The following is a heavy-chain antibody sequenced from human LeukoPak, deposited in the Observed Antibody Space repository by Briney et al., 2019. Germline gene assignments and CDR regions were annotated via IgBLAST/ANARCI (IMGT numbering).Heavy chain of an antibody. J-gene: IGHJ4*02. Sequence: GGSLRLSCAASGFTFNTYSMHWVRQTPGKGLEWVAVISSDENNKYCPDSVKGRFTISRDNSQNTLYLQMNSLRGEDTAVYYCARDGRATGSFDYWGQGTLVTVSS. V-gene: IGHV3-30-3*01. CDR1: GFTFNTYS. D-gene: IGHD3-10*01. CDR2: ISSDENNK. CDR3: ARDGRATGSFDY.